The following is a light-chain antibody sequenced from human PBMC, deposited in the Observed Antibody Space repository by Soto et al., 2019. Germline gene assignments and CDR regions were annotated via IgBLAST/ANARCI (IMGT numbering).Light chain of an antibody. CDR2: RNN. J-gene: IGLJ1*01. V-gene: IGLV1-47*01. Sequence: QPVLTQPPSASGTPGQRVTISCSGSSSNIGINFVYWYQQLPGTAPTLLIYRNNQRPSGVPDRFSGSKSGTSASLAISGLRSEDEADYYCAAWDDSLSGRGVFGTGTKLTVL. CDR3: AAWDDSLSGRGV. CDR1: SSNIGINF.